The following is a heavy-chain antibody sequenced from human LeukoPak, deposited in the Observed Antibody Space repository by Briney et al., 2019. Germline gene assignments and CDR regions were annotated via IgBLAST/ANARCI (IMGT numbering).Heavy chain of an antibody. V-gene: IGHV1-46*01. J-gene: IGHJ4*02. D-gene: IGHD3-3*01. CDR1: GYTFTTFY. CDR3: AREMEWSQYHVGDY. CDR2: INCSGGCT. Sequence: ASVKVSCKTSGYTFTTFYMHWVRQAPGQGLEWMGMINCSGGCTAYAQRFQGRVTMTRDTSTSTVYMELSSLRSEDTAVYYCAREMEWSQYHVGDYWGQGTLVTVSS.